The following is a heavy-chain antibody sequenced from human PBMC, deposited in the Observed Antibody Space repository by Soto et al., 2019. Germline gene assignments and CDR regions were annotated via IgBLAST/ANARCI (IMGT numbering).Heavy chain of an antibody. V-gene: IGHV4-34*01. CDR1: GGSFSGYY. CDR3: ARAAVAATYDY. Sequence: QVQLQQWGAGLLKPSETLSLTCAVYGGSFSGYYCSWIRQPPGKGLEWIGEINHSGSTNYNPSLKSRVTISVDTSKNQFSLKLSSVTAADTAVYYCARAAVAATYDYWGQGTLVTVSS. CDR2: INHSGST. D-gene: IGHD2-15*01. J-gene: IGHJ4*02.